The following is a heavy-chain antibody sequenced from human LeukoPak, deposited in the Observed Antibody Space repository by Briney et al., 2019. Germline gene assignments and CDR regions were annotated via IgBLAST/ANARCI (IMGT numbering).Heavy chain of an antibody. Sequence: SETLSLTCTVSSGSMNNHYWSWIRQPPGKGLEWVGYIYYSGSTNYNPSLKSRVTISVDTSKNQFSLSLNSVTAADTAVYYCAGHHPRNTVDFWGQGTLVTVSS. V-gene: IGHV4-59*08. CDR3: AGHHPRNTVDF. J-gene: IGHJ4*02. CDR2: IYYSGST. CDR1: SGSMNNHY. D-gene: IGHD2/OR15-2a*01.